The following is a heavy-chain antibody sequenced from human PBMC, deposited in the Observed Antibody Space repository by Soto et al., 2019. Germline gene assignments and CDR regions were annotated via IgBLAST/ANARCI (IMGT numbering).Heavy chain of an antibody. CDR1: GFTFSSYA. Sequence: QVQLVESGGGVVQPGRSLRLSCAASGFTFSSYAMHWVRQAPGKGLEWVAVISYDGSNKYYADSVKGRFTISRDNSKNTLYLQMNSLRAEDTAVYYCARPLWRNYYKWGYFDLWGRGTLVTVSS. J-gene: IGHJ2*01. CDR3: ARPLWRNYYKWGYFDL. CDR2: ISYDGSNK. V-gene: IGHV3-30-3*01. D-gene: IGHD3-22*01.